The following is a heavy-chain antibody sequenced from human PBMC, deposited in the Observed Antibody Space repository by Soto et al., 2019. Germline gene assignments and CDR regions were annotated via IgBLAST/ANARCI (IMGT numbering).Heavy chain of an antibody. D-gene: IGHD3-10*01. CDR2: VYSGGTT. Sequence: EVQLVESGGGLVQPGGSLRLSCAASGFTVSTYYMNWVRQAPGEGLEWVSVVYSGGTTYYADSVRGRFTISRDNSKSTLFLQMNSLRAEYTAVYYCARGRSASSDFDSWGQGTLVTVSS. V-gene: IGHV3-66*01. CDR1: GFTVSTYY. J-gene: IGHJ4*02. CDR3: ARGRSASSDFDS.